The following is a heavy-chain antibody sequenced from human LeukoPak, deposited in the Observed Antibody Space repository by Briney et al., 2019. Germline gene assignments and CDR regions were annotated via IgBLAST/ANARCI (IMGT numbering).Heavy chain of an antibody. CDR3: ARGRSGYSYVRDAFDI. CDR1: GGSISSYY. J-gene: IGHJ3*02. D-gene: IGHD5-18*01. Sequence: SSETLSLTCTVSGGSISSYYWSWIRQPPGKGLEWIGYISYSGTTTYNPSLKSRVTISVGTSKNQFFLKLSSVTAADTAVYYCARGRSGYSYVRDAFDIWGQGTMVTVSS. CDR2: ISYSGTT. V-gene: IGHV4-59*01.